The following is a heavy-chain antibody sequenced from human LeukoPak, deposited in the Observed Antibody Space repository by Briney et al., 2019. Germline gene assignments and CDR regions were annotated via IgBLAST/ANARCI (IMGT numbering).Heavy chain of an antibody. CDR2: IYYSGST. J-gene: IGHJ5*02. Sequence: SETLSLTCTVSGGSISSSSYYWGWIRQPPGKGLEWIGSIYYSGSTYYNPSLKSRVTISVDTSKNQFSLKLSSVTAADTAVYYCARDMTTIDPWGQGTLVTVSS. D-gene: IGHD4-17*01. CDR1: GGSISSSSYY. CDR3: ARDMTTIDP. V-gene: IGHV4-39*07.